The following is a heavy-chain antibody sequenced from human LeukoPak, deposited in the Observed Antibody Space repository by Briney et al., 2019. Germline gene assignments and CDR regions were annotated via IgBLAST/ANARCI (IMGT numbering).Heavy chain of an antibody. Sequence: PGGSLRLSCAASGFTFDDYAMHWVRQAPGKGLEWVSGISWNSGSIGYADSVKGRFTISRDNAKNSLYLQMNSLRAEDTALYYCAKDAYFDWLLGVRLGYWGQGTLVTVSS. J-gene: IGHJ4*02. V-gene: IGHV3-9*01. CDR1: GFTFDDYA. CDR3: AKDAYFDWLLGVRLGY. CDR2: ISWNSGSI. D-gene: IGHD3-9*01.